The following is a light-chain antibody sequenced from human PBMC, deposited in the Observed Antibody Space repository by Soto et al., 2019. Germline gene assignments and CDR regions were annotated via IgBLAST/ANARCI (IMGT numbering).Light chain of an antibody. CDR1: SSDVGAYNY. CDR3: TSWTTSTTMK. J-gene: IGLJ2*01. Sequence: QSVLTQPASVSGSPGQSITISCTGTSSDVGAYNYVSWHQQHPGKAPKLMIYDVNIRPSGVSNRFSGSKSGNTASLTISGLQAEDEADYYCTSWTTSTTMKFGGGTKLTVL. CDR2: DVN. V-gene: IGLV2-14*01.